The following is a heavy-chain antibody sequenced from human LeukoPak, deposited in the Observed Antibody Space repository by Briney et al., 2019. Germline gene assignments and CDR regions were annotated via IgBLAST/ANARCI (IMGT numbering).Heavy chain of an antibody. CDR2: IYYSGST. D-gene: IGHD3/OR15-3a*01. CDR1: GGSISSYY. Sequence: SETLSLTCTVSGGSISSYYWSWIRQPPGKGLEWIGYIYYSGSTYYNPSLKSRVTISVDTSKNQFSLNLSSVTAADTAVYYCARRGLIDYWGQGTLVTVSS. CDR3: ARRGLIDY. J-gene: IGHJ4*02. V-gene: IGHV4-59*08.